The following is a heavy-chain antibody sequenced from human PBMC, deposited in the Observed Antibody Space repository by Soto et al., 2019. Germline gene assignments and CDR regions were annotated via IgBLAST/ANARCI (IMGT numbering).Heavy chain of an antibody. CDR1: GGSISSYY. CDR2: IYYSGST. D-gene: IGHD5-12*01. Sequence: SETLSLTCTVSGGSISSYYWSWIRQPPGKGLEWIGYIYYSGSTNYNPSLKSRVTISVDTSKNQFSLKLSSVTAADTAVYYCARTSRDGYNWVYYYGMDVWGQGNTVAVSS. J-gene: IGHJ6*02. V-gene: IGHV4-59*01. CDR3: ARTSRDGYNWVYYYGMDV.